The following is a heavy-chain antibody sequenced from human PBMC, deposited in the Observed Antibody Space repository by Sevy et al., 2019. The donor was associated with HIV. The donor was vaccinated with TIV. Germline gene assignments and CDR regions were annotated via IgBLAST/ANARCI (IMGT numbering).Heavy chain of an antibody. CDR1: GGSIGSYY. CDR2: MHYSGST. CDR3: ARAARVAVAGIYYFDI. Sequence: SETLSLTCTVSGGSIGSYYWSWIRQPPGKGLEWIAYMHYSGSTNHNPSLKSGVTVSLDTSKNRFPVQRTSVTAADTAVYYCARAARVAVAGIYYFDIWGQGTLVTVSS. D-gene: IGHD6-19*01. V-gene: IGHV4-59*01. J-gene: IGHJ4*02.